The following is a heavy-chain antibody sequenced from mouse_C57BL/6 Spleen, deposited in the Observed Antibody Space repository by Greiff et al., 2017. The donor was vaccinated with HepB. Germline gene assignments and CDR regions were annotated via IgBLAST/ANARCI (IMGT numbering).Heavy chain of an antibody. CDR1: GFTFSSYA. Sequence: EVNVVESGGGLVKPGGSLKLSCAASGFTFSSYAMSWVRQTPEKRLEWVATISDGGSYTYYPDNVKGRFTISRDNAKNNLYLQMSHLKSEDTAMYYCAAYYSNLFDYWGQGTTLTVSS. D-gene: IGHD2-5*01. V-gene: IGHV5-4*03. CDR2: ISDGGSYT. CDR3: AAYYSNLFDY. J-gene: IGHJ2*01.